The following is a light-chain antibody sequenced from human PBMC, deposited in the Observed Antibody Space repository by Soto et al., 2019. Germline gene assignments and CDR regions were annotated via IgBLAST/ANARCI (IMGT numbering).Light chain of an antibody. J-gene: IGKJ2*01. V-gene: IGKV2-30*01. CDR1: QSLVYSDGNTY. CDR3: MQGTHWYT. Sequence: DVVMTQSPLSLPVTLGQPASISCRSSQSLVYSDGNTYLNWIHQRPGQSPRRLIYKVSDRDSGVPDRFSGIGSGTDFTLKISRVEAEDVGVYYCMQGTHWYTFGQGTKLEIK. CDR2: KVS.